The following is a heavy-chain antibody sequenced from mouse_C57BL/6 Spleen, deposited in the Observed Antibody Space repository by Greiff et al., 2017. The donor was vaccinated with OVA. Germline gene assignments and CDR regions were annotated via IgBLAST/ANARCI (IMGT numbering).Heavy chain of an antibody. J-gene: IGHJ2*01. Sequence: VQLQQPGAELVRPGSSVKLSCKASGYTFTSYWMDWVKQRPGQGLEWIGNIYPSDSETHYNQKFKDKATLTVDKSSSTAYMQLSSLTSEDSAVYYCARSGGNYYFDYWGKGTTLTVSS. D-gene: IGHD2-1*01. CDR3: ARSGGNYYFDY. CDR2: IYPSDSET. CDR1: GYTFTSYW. V-gene: IGHV1-61*01.